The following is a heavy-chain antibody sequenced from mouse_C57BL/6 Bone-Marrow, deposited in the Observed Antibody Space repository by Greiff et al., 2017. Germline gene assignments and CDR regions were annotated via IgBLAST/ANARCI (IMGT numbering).Heavy chain of an antibody. V-gene: IGHV2-3*01. Sequence: VQLQESGPGLVAPSQSLSITCTVSGFSLTSYGVSWVRQPPGKGLEWLGVICGDGSTNYHSALLSRLGISKYNSQSQVILKLNSLQTDDTATSYCAKGGGYYYFDYWGQGTTLTVSS. CDR2: ICGDGST. CDR3: AKGGGYYYFDY. CDR1: GFSLTSYG. J-gene: IGHJ2*01. D-gene: IGHD2-3*01.